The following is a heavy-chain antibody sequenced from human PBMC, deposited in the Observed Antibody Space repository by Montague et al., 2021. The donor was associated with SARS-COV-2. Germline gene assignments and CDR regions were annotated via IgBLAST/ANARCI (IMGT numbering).Heavy chain of an antibody. CDR1: GASLSSDSLS. V-gene: IGHV6-1*01. CDR2: TYYRSKWYN. Sequence: VSPGASLSSDSLSWHWIRQSPSRGLEWLASTYYRSKWYNDSAPSVSGRATVKPDTSRNQFSLHLDSVTPEDTAFYFCARKMDSSFDVWGKGTMVTVSS. CDR3: ARKMDSSFDV. D-gene: IGHD2-2*03. J-gene: IGHJ3*01.